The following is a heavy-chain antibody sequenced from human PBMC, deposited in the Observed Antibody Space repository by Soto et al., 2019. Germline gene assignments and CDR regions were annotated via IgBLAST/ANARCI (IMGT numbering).Heavy chain of an antibody. CDR3: AGVWKQSSGGMDV. Sequence: PSETLSLTCTVSGDSVSSNSYYWSWFRQPPGKGLEYIGYIYYSGSTNYNPSLKSRVTISLDTSKNQFSLRLSSVTAADTAVYYSAGVWKQSSGGMDVLDPGATVSASS. CDR2: IYYSGST. CDR1: GDSVSSNSYY. V-gene: IGHV4-61*01. D-gene: IGHD3-16*01. J-gene: IGHJ6*02.